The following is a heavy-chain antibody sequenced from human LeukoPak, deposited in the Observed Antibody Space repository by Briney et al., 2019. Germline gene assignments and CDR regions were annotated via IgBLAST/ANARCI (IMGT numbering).Heavy chain of an antibody. CDR2: IRGSGGST. V-gene: IGHV3-23*01. D-gene: IGHD3-22*01. CDR1: GFTFSSYA. Sequence: GGSLRLSCAASGFTFSSYAMSWVRQAPGEGLEWVSAIRGSGGSTHYAVSVKGRFNISRDNAKNTVSLKMNSLRAEDTGVYYCARAPSEIGGYYPEYFRQWGQGTLVTVSS. J-gene: IGHJ1*01. CDR3: ARAPSEIGGYYPEYFRQ.